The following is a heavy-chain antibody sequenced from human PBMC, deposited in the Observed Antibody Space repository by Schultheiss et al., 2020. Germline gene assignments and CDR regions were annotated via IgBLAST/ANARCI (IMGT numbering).Heavy chain of an antibody. Sequence: GESLKISCAASGFMFSSYGMHWVRQAPGKGLEWVSYISSSSSTIYYADSVKGRFTISRDNAKNSLYLQMNSLRAEDTAVYYCARDLPLRLAYYYYMDVWGKGTTVTVSS. CDR3: ARDLPLRLAYYYYMDV. J-gene: IGHJ6*03. CDR1: GFMFSSYG. V-gene: IGHV3-48*01. CDR2: ISSSSSTI. D-gene: IGHD3-3*01.